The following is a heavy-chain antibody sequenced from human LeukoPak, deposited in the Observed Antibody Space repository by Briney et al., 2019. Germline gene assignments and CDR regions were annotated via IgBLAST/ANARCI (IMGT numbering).Heavy chain of an antibody. CDR1: GYTFTSYG. D-gene: IGHD5-12*01. J-gene: IGHJ3*02. CDR2: INPNSGAT. Sequence: ASVKVSCKASGYTFTSYGISWARQAPGQGLEWMGWINPNSGATNYAQKFQGRVTMTRDTSISTAYMELSRLRSDDTAVYYCARLATVFDAFDIWGQGTMVTVSS. V-gene: IGHV1-2*02. CDR3: ARLATVFDAFDI.